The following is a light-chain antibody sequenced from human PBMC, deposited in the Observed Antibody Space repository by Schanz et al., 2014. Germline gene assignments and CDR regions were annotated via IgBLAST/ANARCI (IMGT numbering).Light chain of an antibody. CDR2: AAS. CDR1: QSISSY. CDR3: QQSYNTLAT. V-gene: IGKV1-39*01. J-gene: IGKJ2*01. Sequence: DIQMTQSPSSLSASVGDRVTITCRASQSISSYLNWYQQKPGKAPKLLIYAASSLQSGVPSRFSGSGSGTDFTLTISSLQPEDFATYYCQQSYNTLATFGQGTKLEIK.